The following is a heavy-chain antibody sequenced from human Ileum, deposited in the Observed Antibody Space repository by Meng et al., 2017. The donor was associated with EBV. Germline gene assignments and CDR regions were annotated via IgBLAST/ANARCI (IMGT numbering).Heavy chain of an antibody. J-gene: IGHJ4*02. D-gene: IGHD3-9*01. CDR2: IFHIGST. CDR3: AKVSLTGTFYDH. CDR1: GGSVISNNW. Sequence: QVQLQEPGPALVKPSGTLSLTSAVSGGSVISNNWWSWVRQPPGKGLEWIGEIFHIGSTNNSPSLKSRVTISVDNSKNQFSLSLTSVTAADTAIYYCAKVSLTGTFYDHWGQGILVTVSS. V-gene: IGHV4-4*02.